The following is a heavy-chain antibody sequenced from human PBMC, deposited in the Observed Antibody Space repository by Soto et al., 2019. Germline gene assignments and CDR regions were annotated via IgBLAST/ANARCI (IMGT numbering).Heavy chain of an antibody. J-gene: IGHJ4*02. CDR1: GYSFGSNW. CDR3: ATAEVDF. CDR2: MNRDGSEI. V-gene: IGHV3-74*01. Sequence: VGSLRLSCAVSGYSFGSNWMHWVRQAPWMGLDWVTRMNRDGSEIDYANSVKGRFTVYRDNAKNTLYLQMNSLRAEDTAVYYCATAEVDFWGPGTLVTVSS.